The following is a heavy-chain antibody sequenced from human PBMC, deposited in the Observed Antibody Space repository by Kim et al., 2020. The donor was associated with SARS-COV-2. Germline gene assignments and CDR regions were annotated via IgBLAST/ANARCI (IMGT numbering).Heavy chain of an antibody. J-gene: IGHJ4*01. D-gene: IGHD2-2*01. CDR2: TDYTGTS. CDR3: ARHPAGQNFDY. Sequence: SETLSPTCSVSGVSITLHYWSWIRQSPERGLEWIAFTDYTGTSDYNPSLKSRVTTSVDTSKNQLFLRLRSVTAADTAMYYCARHPAGQNFDYWGQGILVTVSS. CDR1: GVSITLHY. V-gene: IGHV4-59*08.